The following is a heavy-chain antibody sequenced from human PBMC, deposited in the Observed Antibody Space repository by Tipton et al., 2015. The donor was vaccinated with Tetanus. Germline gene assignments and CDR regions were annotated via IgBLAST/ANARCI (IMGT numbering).Heavy chain of an antibody. V-gene: IGHV3-74*01. J-gene: IGHJ4*02. CDR3: ARDSSMAVADPILWY. Sequence: LSLTCTVSGGSINPYYWSWVRQAPGKGLVWVSHINSDGRSTNYADSVKGRFTISRDNAKNTLYLQMNSLRAEDTAVYYCARDSSMAVADPILWYWGQGTLVTVSS. CDR1: GGSINPYY. D-gene: IGHD6-19*01. CDR2: INSDGRST.